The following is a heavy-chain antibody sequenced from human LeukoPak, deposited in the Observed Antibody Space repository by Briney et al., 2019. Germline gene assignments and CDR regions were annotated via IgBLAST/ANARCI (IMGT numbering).Heavy chain of an antibody. CDR2: IWCDGSNK. CDR3: ARDQSGYDFGFDY. Sequence: GGSLRLSCAASGFTFSSYGMHWVRQAPGKGLEWVAVIWCDGSNKYYADSVKGRFTISRDNSENTLYLQMNSLRAEDTAVYYCARDQSGYDFGFDYWGQGTLVTVSS. V-gene: IGHV3-33*01. CDR1: GFTFSSYG. D-gene: IGHD5-12*01. J-gene: IGHJ4*02.